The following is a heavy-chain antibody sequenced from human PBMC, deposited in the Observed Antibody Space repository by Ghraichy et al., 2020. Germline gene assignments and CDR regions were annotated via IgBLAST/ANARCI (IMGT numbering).Heavy chain of an antibody. J-gene: IGHJ6*02. CDR1: GDSVSSNSAA. CDR2: TYYRSKWYN. Sequence: SQTLSLTCAISGDSVSSNSAAWNWIRQSPSRGLEWLGRTYYRSKWYNDYAVSVKSRITINPDTSKNQFSLQLNSVTPEDTAVYYCARDYYDSSGYWDRNYYYYGMDVWGQGTTVTVSS. V-gene: IGHV6-1*01. D-gene: IGHD3-22*01. CDR3: ARDYYDSSGYWDRNYYYYGMDV.